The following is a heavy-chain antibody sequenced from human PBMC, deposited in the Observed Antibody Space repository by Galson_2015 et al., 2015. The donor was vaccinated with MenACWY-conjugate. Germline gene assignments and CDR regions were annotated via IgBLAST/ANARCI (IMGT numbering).Heavy chain of an antibody. J-gene: IGHJ4*02. V-gene: IGHV3-23*02. D-gene: IGHD6-19*01. CDR3: EKGPLRYSSGWYYFDY. CDR2: VSGDGGTT. CDR1: ELSFSDYA. Sequence: SLRLSCAASELSFSDYAMNWVRQAPGKGLEWVATVSGDGGTTYYGDSVKGRCTIARDNRKDTPVLQMNSLRGEDTAIYYCEKGPLRYSSGWYYFDYWGQGTLVTVSS.